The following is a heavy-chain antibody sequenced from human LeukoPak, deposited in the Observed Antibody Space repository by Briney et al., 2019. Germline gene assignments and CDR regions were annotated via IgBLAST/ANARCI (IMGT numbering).Heavy chain of an antibody. Sequence: SVKVSCKASGGTFSSYAISWVRQAPGQGLEWMGGIIPIFGTANYAQKFQGRVTITADESTSTAYMELSSLRSEDTAVYYCAGQREGPTYYYDSSGYYFDAFDIWGQGTVVTVSS. V-gene: IGHV1-69*13. J-gene: IGHJ3*02. CDR3: AGQREGPTYYYDSSGYYFDAFDI. D-gene: IGHD3-22*01. CDR1: GGTFSSYA. CDR2: IIPIFGTA.